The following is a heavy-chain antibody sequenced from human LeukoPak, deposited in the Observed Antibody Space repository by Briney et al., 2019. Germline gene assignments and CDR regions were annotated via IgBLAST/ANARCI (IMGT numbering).Heavy chain of an antibody. CDR2: ISAYNGNT. Sequence: ASVKVSCKASGYTFTSYGISWVRQAPGQGLEWMGWISAYNGNTNYAQKLQGRVTMTTDTSTSTAYMELRSLRSDDTAVYYCARNGYSGSFRHYYYYYMDVWGKGTTVTVSS. D-gene: IGHD1-26*01. V-gene: IGHV1-18*01. CDR3: ARNGYSGSFRHYYYYYMDV. J-gene: IGHJ6*03. CDR1: GYTFTSYG.